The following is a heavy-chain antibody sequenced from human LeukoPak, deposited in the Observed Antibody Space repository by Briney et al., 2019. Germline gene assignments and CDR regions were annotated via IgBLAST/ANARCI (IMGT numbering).Heavy chain of an antibody. D-gene: IGHD3-22*01. J-gene: IGHJ4*02. CDR2: IYTIGST. CDR3: ARGSDSSGYSY. V-gene: IGHV4-4*09. Sequence: PSETLSLTCTVSGGSISSYYWSWIPQPPGKGLEWIGYIYTIGSTNYNPSLKSRVAISVDTSKNQFSLKLSSVTAADTAVYYCARGSDSSGYSYWGQGTLVTVSS. CDR1: GGSISSYY.